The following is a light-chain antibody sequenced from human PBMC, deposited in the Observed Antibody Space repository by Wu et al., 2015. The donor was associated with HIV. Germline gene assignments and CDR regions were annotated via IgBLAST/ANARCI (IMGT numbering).Light chain of an antibody. J-gene: IGKJ5*01. CDR1: QSVSSY. CDR3: QQRRNWPLT. CDR2: GAS. Sequence: EIVMTQSPATLSVSPGEGVTLSCRASQSVSSYLAWYQQTPGQAPRLLIYGASNRANGIPARFTGSGSGTDFTLTISSLEPEDFAVYYCQQRRNWPLTFGQGTRLEIK. V-gene: IGKV3-11*01.